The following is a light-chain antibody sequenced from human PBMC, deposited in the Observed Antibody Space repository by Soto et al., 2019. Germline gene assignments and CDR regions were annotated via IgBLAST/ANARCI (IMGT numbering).Light chain of an antibody. V-gene: IGKV1-12*01. CDR2: AAS. Sequence: MYQSPSSVSASVRDRVTITCRASQGISSWLAWYQQKPGKAPKLLIYAASSLQSGVPSRFSGSGSGTDFTLTICSLQPEDVATYYCEHSNSLPTTFGPGTMPDIK. J-gene: IGKJ3*01. CDR3: EHSNSLPTT. CDR1: QGISSW.